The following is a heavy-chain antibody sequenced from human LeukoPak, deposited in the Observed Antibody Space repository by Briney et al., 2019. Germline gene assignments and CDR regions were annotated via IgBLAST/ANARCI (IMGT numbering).Heavy chain of an antibody. CDR1: GYSFTNYW. CDR3: ARLRFGESDYYDGMDV. CDR2: IYPGDSDT. Sequence: RGESLKISCKGSGYSFTNYWIGWVRQMPRKGLEWMGIIYPGDSDTRYSPSFQGQVTISADKSISTAYLLWSSLRASDTAMYYCARLRFGESDYYDGMDVWGQGTTVTVSS. D-gene: IGHD3-10*01. J-gene: IGHJ6*02. V-gene: IGHV5-51*01.